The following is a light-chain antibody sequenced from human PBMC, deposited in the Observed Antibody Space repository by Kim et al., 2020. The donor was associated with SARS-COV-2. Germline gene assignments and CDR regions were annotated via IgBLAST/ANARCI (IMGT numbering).Light chain of an antibody. CDR3: SSFAGSNNV. V-gene: IGLV2-8*01. J-gene: IGLJ1*01. Sequence: QSPLTQPPSASGSPGQSVTISCTGTSSDVGGYNYVSWYQQHPGKAPKLMIYEVNKRPSGVPDRFSGSKSGNTASLTVSGLQAEDEADYYCSSFAGSNNVFGTGTKVTVL. CDR1: SSDVGGYNY. CDR2: EVN.